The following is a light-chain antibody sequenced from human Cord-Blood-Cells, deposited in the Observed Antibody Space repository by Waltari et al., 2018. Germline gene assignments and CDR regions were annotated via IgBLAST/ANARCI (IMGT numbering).Light chain of an antibody. Sequence: EIVLTQSPATLSLSPGERATLSCRASQSVSSYLAWYQQKPGQAPRLLIYDASNRATGIPARFSGSGSGTDFPLTISSLGPEDFAVYYCKQRSNWPLTFGGGTKVEIK. V-gene: IGKV3-11*01. J-gene: IGKJ4*01. CDR3: KQRSNWPLT. CDR2: DAS. CDR1: QSVSSY.